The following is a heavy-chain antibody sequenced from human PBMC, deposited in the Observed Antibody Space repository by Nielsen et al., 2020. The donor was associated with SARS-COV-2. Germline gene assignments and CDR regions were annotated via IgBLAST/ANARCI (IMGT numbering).Heavy chain of an antibody. V-gene: IGHV1-18*01. CDR1: GYTFTSYG. CDR3: ARDLSDGDYDLFDY. CDR2: ISAYNGNT. Sequence: ASVKVSCKASGYTFTSYGISWVRQAPGQGLEWMGWISAYNGNTNYAQKLQGRVTMTTDTSTSTVYMELRSLRSDDTAVYYCARDLSDGDYDLFDYWGQGTLVTVSS. D-gene: IGHD4-17*01. J-gene: IGHJ4*02.